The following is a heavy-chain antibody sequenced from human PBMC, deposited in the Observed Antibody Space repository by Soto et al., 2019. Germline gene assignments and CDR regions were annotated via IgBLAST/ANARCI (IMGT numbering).Heavy chain of an antibody. CDR1: GFSLTTRGVG. CDR3: AHSPNYYQYDWFDP. V-gene: IGHV2-5*01. CDR2: IYWYDDK. D-gene: IGHD3-10*01. J-gene: IGHJ5*02. Sequence: QITLKESGPTLVKPTQTLTLTCTFSGFSLTTRGVGVGWIRQPPGKALECLALIYWYDDKRYTPSLQSRLSSTKYTSKNQVVLTMTNVDPVDTATYYCAHSPNYYQYDWFDPWGQGTLVSVSS.